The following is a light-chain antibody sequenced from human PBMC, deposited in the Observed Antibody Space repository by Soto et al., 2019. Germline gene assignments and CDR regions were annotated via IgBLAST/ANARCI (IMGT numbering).Light chain of an antibody. CDR2: GTS. CDR1: QSVNIN. Sequence: EIVMTQSPATLSVSPGERATLFCRASQSVNINLAWYQQKPGQAPRLLIYGTSPRATGVPARFSGSGSGTEFTLTISNLQSEDFAVYYCQQYNDWPPLTFGGGTKVDIK. J-gene: IGKJ4*01. CDR3: QQYNDWPPLT. V-gene: IGKV3-15*01.